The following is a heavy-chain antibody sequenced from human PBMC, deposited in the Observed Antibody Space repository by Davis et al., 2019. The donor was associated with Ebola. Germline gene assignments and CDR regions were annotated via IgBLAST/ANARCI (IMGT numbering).Heavy chain of an antibody. D-gene: IGHD5-12*01. J-gene: IGHJ4*02. CDR2: ISAYNGNT. CDR1: GYTFTSYG. V-gene: IGHV1-18*01. Sequence: AASVKVSCKASGYTFTSYGITWVRQAPGQGLEWMGWISAYNGNTNYAQKFQGRVTMTRNTSISTAYMELSSLRSEDTAVYYCARGTSGYSGFGPLSHWGQGTLVTVSS. CDR3: ARGTSGYSGFGPLSH.